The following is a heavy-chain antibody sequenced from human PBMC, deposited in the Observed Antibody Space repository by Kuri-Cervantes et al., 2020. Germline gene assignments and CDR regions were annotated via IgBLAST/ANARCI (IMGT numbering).Heavy chain of an antibody. V-gene: IGHV1-3*01. CDR1: GYTFTSYG. CDR3: ASGGRYSSNLDY. Sequence: ASVKVSCKASGYTFTSYGISWVRQAPGQGLEWMGWINAGNGNTKYSQKFQGRVTITRDTSASTAYMELSSLRSEDTAVYYCASGGRYSSNLDYWGQGTLVTVSS. D-gene: IGHD6-13*01. J-gene: IGHJ4*02. CDR2: INAGNGNT.